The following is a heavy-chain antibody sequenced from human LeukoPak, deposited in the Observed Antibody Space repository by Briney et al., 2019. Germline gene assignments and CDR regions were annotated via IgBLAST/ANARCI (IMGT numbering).Heavy chain of an antibody. V-gene: IGHV1-69*04. D-gene: IGHD6-13*01. Sequence: SVKVSCKASGGTFNSYAISWVRQAPGQGLEWMGRIIPILGIANYAQKFQGRVTITADKSTSTAYMELSSLRSEDTAVYYCAELPAAGRNFDYWGQGTLVTVSS. J-gene: IGHJ4*02. CDR1: GGTFNSYA. CDR3: AELPAAGRNFDY. CDR2: IIPILGIA.